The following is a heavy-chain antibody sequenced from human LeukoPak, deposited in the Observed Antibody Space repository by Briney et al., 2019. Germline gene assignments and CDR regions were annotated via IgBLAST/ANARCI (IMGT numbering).Heavy chain of an antibody. CDR3: ARFRNHYDSSGYPYYFDY. D-gene: IGHD3-22*01. V-gene: IGHV4-59*01. CDR1: GGSISSYY. Sequence: SETLSLTCTVSGGSISSYYWSWIRQPPGKGLEWIGYIYYSGSTNYNPSLRSRVTISVDTSKNQFSLKLSSVTAADTAVYYCARFRNHYDSSGYPYYFDYWGQGTLVTVSS. J-gene: IGHJ4*02. CDR2: IYYSGST.